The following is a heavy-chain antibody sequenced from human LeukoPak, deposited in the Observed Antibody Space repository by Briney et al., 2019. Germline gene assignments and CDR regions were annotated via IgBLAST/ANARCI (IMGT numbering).Heavy chain of an antibody. Sequence: PGGSLRHACAASGFPFRSYAMGWARHAPGKGMEWVSAIRGSGGSTNYAASVKGRFTISGDNPKNTVYLQMNSLRAEDTAVYYCAKESAYDHYYFDYWGQGTLVTVSS. V-gene: IGHV3-23*01. CDR1: GFPFRSYA. CDR2: IRGSGGST. D-gene: IGHD5-12*01. CDR3: AKESAYDHYYFDY. J-gene: IGHJ4*02.